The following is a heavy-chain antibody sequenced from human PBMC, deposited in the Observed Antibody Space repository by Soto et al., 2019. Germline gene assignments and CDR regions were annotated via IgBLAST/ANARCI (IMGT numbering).Heavy chain of an antibody. CDR1: GYSISSSNW. D-gene: IGHD1-26*01. CDR3: ARREIQGPIDY. CDR2: IYYSGTT. J-gene: IGHJ4*02. V-gene: IGHV4-28*01. Sequence: SSKTLSLTCAVSGYSISSSNWWGWIRQPPGRGLEWILYIYYSGTTYYNPSLKSRVTMSVDTSKNQFSLKLTSVTAVDTAVYYCARREIQGPIDYWGQGTLVTVSS.